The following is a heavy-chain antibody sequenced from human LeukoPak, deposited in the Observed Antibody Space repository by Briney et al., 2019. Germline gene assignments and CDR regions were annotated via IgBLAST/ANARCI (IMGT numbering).Heavy chain of an antibody. D-gene: IGHD3-22*01. CDR2: LYSGGGT. CDR3: ARGYHDSSSYYSVYFQN. Sequence: GGSLRLSCAASGFTVSSHYMNWVRQAPGKGLEWVSVLYSGGGTYYADSVKGRFTISRDNSKNTVYLQMNSPRAEDTAVYYCARGYHDSSSYYSVYFQNWGQGTLVTVSS. CDR1: GFTVSSHY. V-gene: IGHV3-53*01. J-gene: IGHJ1*01.